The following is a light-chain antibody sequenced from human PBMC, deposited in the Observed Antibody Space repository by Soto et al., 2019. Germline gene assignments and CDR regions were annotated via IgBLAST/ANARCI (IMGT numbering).Light chain of an antibody. Sequence: ENVLTQSPGTLSLSPGERATLSCRASQSVDSSYLAWYQQKPGQAPRLLIYGTSSRATGIPDRFSGSGSGTDFTLTITRLEPEDFAVYYCQKYGSSLYPFGQGTKLEIK. CDR1: QSVDSSY. V-gene: IGKV3-20*01. CDR2: GTS. J-gene: IGKJ2*01. CDR3: QKYGSSLYP.